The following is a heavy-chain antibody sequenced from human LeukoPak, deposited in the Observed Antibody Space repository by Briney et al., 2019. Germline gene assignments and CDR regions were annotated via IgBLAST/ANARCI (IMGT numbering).Heavy chain of an antibody. V-gene: IGHV4-61*10. J-gene: IGHJ4*02. D-gene: IGHD4-17*01. CDR2: IYYSGIT. Sequence: PSETLSLTCSVSGGSLSSGSYYWSWPRRPAGKGLEWIGLIYYSGITYSNPSLKSRVTISVDTSKTQSSLKLTSVTATDTAVYYSARTLKYGDGSYFDYWGQGTLVTVSS. CDR1: GGSLSSGSYY. CDR3: ARTLKYGDGSYFDY.